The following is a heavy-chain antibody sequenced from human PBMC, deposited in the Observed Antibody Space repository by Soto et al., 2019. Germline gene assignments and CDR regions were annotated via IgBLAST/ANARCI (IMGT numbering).Heavy chain of an antibody. CDR2: IYRTGST. J-gene: IGHJ4*02. CDR1: GGSFTSNNW. CDR3: ASRDPGTSVDY. D-gene: IGHD1-7*01. V-gene: IGHV4-4*02. Sequence: PSETLSLTCAVSGGSFTSNNWWTWVRQPPGQGLEWIGEIYRTGSTNYDPSLKSRVTISLDKSENQFSLKVTSLTAADTAVYYCASRDPGTSVDYWGQGTLVTVSS.